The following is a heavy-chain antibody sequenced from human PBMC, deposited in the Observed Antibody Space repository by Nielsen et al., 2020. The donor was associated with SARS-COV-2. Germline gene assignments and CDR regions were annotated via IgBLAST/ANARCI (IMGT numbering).Heavy chain of an antibody. CDR3: ARDGSGWYIGY. D-gene: IGHD6-19*01. Sequence: GESLKISCAASGFTFSSYGMHWVRQAPGKGLEWVVVIWYDGSNKYYADSVKGRFTISRDNSKNTLYLQMNSLRAEDTAVYYCARDGSGWYIGYWGQGTLVTVSS. V-gene: IGHV3-33*01. CDR2: IWYDGSNK. J-gene: IGHJ4*02. CDR1: GFTFSSYG.